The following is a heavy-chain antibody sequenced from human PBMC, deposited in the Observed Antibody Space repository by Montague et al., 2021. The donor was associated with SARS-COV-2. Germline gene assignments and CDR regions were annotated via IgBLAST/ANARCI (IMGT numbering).Heavy chain of an antibody. D-gene: IGHD3-10*01. CDR1: GDSITNHY. CDR2: MHFTGKT. V-gene: IGHV4-4*07. Sequence: SETLSLTCSVSGDSITNHYWSWIRQPAGKGLEWIGRMHFTGKTNFSPSFSSRLTMSADTTKNQFSLKLTSVTAADTAIYFCARDRLDFGAGRQGTIDFWGQGTLVTVSS. CDR3: ARDRLDFGAGRQGTIDF. J-gene: IGHJ4*02.